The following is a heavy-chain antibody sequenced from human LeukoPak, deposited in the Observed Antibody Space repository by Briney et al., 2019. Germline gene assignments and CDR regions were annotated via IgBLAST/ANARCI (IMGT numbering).Heavy chain of an antibody. Sequence: GGSLRLSCAASGFTFSSYAMSWVRQAPGKGLEWVSAISGSGGSTYYADSVKGRFTISRDNSRNTLYLQMNSLRAEDTAVYYCAKAAPNSSGWYLGAFDYWGQGTLVTVSS. CDR3: AKAAPNSSGWYLGAFDY. CDR2: ISGSGGST. D-gene: IGHD6-19*01. CDR1: GFTFSSYA. V-gene: IGHV3-23*01. J-gene: IGHJ4*02.